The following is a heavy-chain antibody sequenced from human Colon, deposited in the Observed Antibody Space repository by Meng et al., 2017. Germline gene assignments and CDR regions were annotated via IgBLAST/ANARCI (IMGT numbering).Heavy chain of an antibody. CDR3: ARGPLDY. J-gene: IGHJ4*02. Sequence: QVQLQGSGPGLVRPSETLSLTCTVSGGSVSSGSYYWSWIRQPPGKGLEWIGYIYYTGSTNYNPSLKSRVTISVDTSKNQFSLKLSSVTAADTAVYYCARGPLDYWGQGTLVTVSS. V-gene: IGHV4-61*01. CDR1: GGSVSSGSYY. CDR2: IYYTGST.